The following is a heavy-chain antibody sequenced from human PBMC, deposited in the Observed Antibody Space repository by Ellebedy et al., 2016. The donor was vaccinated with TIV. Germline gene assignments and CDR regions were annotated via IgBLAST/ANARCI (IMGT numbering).Heavy chain of an antibody. Sequence: SETLSLXXAVSGGSISSSNWWSWVRQPPGKGLEWIGEIYHSGSTNYNPSLKSRVTISVDKSKNQFSLKLSSVTAADTAVYYCARAGWATVRGFMDVWGQGTTVTVSS. D-gene: IGHD3-10*01. V-gene: IGHV4-4*02. CDR2: IYHSGST. CDR3: ARAGWATVRGFMDV. CDR1: GGSISSSNW. J-gene: IGHJ6*02.